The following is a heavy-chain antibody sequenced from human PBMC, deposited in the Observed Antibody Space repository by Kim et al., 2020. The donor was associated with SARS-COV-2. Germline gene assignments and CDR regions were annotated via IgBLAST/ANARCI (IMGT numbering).Heavy chain of an antibody. D-gene: IGHD4-17*01. CDR2: T. J-gene: IGHJ4*02. V-gene: IGHV1-18*01. CDR3: ARGAYGDVSFDY. Sequence: TKYGQKVQGRVIMATDTSTNTAYMELWGLRSDDTAMYYCARGAYGDVSFDYWGQGTLVTVSS.